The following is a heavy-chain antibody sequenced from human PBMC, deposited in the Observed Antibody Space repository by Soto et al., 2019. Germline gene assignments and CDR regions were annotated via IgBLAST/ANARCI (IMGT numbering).Heavy chain of an antibody. V-gene: IGHV1-69*01. J-gene: IGHJ5*02. CDR3: AGDVLLVVVSATRAAGWLYP. CDR1: GGSFSSNT. CDR2: IIPIFGTS. D-gene: IGHD2-15*01. Sequence: QLQLVQSGAEVKKPGSSVNVSCKTSGGSFSSNTITWVRQAPGQRLEWMGGIIPIFGTSNYAQKFQGRVTIIADESTNTVYVVLSRLRYEVSAVYYCAGDVLLVVVSATRAAGWLYPWGQGILVTVSS.